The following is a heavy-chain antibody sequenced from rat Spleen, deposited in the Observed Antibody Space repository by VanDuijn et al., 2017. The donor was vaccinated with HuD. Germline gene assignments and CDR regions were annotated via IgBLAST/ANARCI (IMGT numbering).Heavy chain of an antibody. V-gene: IGHV5-29*01. CDR2: ISYGASSGHSGT. Sequence: EVQLVESGGGLVQPGRSLKLSCAASGFTFSDYGVAWVRQAPTTGLEWVATISYGASSGHSGTYYRDSVRGRFTISRDDAKSTLSLQMDSLRSEDTATYYCARQGLLRRVDWYFDFWCPGTMVTVSS. CDR1: GFTFSDYG. D-gene: IGHD1-11*01. J-gene: IGHJ1*01. CDR3: ARQGLLRRVDWYFDF.